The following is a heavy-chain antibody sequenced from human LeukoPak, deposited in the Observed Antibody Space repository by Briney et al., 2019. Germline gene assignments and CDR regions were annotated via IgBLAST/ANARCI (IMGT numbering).Heavy chain of an antibody. CDR3: ARDRWSGYSYGMDV. Sequence: PGGSLRLSCAASGFTVSSNYMSWVRQAPGKGLEWVSVIYSGGSTYYADSVKGQFTISRDNSKNTLYLQMNSLRAEDTAVYYCARDRWSGYSYGMDVWGQGTTVTVSS. V-gene: IGHV3-53*01. J-gene: IGHJ6*02. D-gene: IGHD3-3*01. CDR1: GFTVSSNY. CDR2: IYSGGST.